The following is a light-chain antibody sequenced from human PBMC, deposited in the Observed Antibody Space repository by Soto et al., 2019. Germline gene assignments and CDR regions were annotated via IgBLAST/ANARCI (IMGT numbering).Light chain of an antibody. CDR3: QQSYITPPIT. CDR2: AAS. J-gene: IGKJ5*01. CDR1: QSVSRY. V-gene: IGKV1-39*01. Sequence: QMTQSPSSLSALVGDRVTITCLASQSVSRYLNWYQHKPGKAPKLLINAASNLRSGVPSRFSGSGSGTDFTLTIDGLQPEDFAVYYCQQSYITPPITFGQGTRLENK.